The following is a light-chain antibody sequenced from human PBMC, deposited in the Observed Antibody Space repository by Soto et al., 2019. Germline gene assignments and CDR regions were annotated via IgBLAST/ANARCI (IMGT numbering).Light chain of an antibody. CDR3: QSYDSSLSAGV. V-gene: IGLV1-40*01. CDR1: SSNIGAGYD. J-gene: IGLJ1*01. Sequence: QSVLTQPPSVSGSPGQRVTISCTGSSSNIGAGYDVHWYQQLPGTAPKLLIYGNSNRPSGVPDRFSGSKSGTSASLAITGFQAENEADYYCQSYDSSLSAGVFGTGTKVTGL. CDR2: GNS.